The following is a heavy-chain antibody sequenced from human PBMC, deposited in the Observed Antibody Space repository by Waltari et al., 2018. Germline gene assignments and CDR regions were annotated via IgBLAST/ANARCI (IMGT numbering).Heavy chain of an antibody. D-gene: IGHD3-3*01. Sequence: EVQLVESGGGLVQPGGSVRLSWVASGLTFSSFARSWLRQAPGKGLEWVSAISGSGGRTYHADTVKGRFTVSRDNPKKTLYLQMSSRVAEDTAVYYWSKPYGTFGVVLYYSYYYMDVWGKGTTVTVSS. J-gene: IGHJ6*03. V-gene: IGHV3-23*04. CDR2: ISGSGGRT. CDR1: GLTFSSFA. CDR3: SKPYGTFGVVLYYSYYYMDV.